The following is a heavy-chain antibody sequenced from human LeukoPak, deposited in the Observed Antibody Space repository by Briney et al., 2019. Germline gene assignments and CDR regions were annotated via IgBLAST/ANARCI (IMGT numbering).Heavy chain of an antibody. V-gene: IGHV3-48*03. J-gene: IGHJ4*02. CDR2: ISSSGSTI. D-gene: IGHD6-19*01. Sequence: GGSLRLSCAASEFPFSMYWMNWVRQAPGKGLAWVSYISSSGSTIYYADSVKGRFTISRDNAKNSLYLQMNSLRAEDTAVYYCAGDSESGWSDYWGQGTLVTVSS. CDR1: EFPFSMYW. CDR3: AGDSESGWSDY.